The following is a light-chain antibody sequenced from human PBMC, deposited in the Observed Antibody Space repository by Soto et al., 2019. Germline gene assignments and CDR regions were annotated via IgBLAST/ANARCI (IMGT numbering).Light chain of an antibody. CDR2: GAS. CDR3: QQYRICRT. V-gene: IGKV3-15*01. CDR1: QTVSTN. J-gene: IGKJ1*01. Sequence: EIVMTQSRVTMAVSPGGRGSLSCRASQTVSTNLAWYQQKPGQAPRPLIYGASTRATGIPARFSGSGSGTEFTLTISSLQSEDSVVYYCQQYRICRTFGQGTKVDI.